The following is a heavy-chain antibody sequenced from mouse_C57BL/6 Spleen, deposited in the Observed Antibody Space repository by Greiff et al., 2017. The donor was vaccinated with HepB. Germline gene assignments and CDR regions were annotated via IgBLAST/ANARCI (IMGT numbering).Heavy chain of an antibody. CDR3: ARGDDYGWYFDV. Sequence: VKLVESGPELVKPGASVKISCKASGYAFSSSWMNWVKQRPGKGLEWIGRIYPGDGDTNYNGKFKGKATLTADKSSSTAYMQLSSLTSEDSAVYFCARGDDYGWYFDVWGTGTTVTVSS. V-gene: IGHV1-82*01. J-gene: IGHJ1*03. CDR2: IYPGDGDT. D-gene: IGHD2-4*01. CDR1: GYAFSSSW.